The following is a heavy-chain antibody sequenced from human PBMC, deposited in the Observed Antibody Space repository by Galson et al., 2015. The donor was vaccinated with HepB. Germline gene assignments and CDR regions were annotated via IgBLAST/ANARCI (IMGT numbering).Heavy chain of an antibody. D-gene: IGHD4-23*01. CDR1: GFTVSSNY. CDR2: IYSGGST. J-gene: IGHJ4*02. V-gene: IGHV3-66*02. Sequence: SLRLSCAASGFTVSSNYMSWVRQAPGKGLEWVSVIYSGGSTYYADSVKGRFTISRDNSKNTLYLQMNSLRAEDTAVYYCAKDGNYGGNSGLDYWGQGTLVTVSS. CDR3: AKDGNYGGNSGLDY.